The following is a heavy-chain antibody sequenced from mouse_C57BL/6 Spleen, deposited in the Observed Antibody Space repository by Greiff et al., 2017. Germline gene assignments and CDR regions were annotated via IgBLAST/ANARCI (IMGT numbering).Heavy chain of an antibody. J-gene: IGHJ4*01. Sequence: VKLQESGPGLVAPSQSLSITCTVSGFSLTSYAISWVRQPPGKGLEWLGVIWTGGGTNYNSALKSRLSISNDNAKSQVVLNINSLQTDDTARYYCAPYYYGSSYAMDYWGQGTSVTVSS. D-gene: IGHD1-1*01. CDR2: IWTGGGT. V-gene: IGHV2-9-1*01. CDR1: GFSLTSYA. CDR3: APYYYGSSYAMDY.